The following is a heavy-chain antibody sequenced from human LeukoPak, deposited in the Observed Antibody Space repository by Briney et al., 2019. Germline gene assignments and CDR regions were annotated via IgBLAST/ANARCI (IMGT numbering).Heavy chain of an antibody. Sequence: AGGSLRLSWAASGFTFSSYGMHWVRQAPGKGLEWVAVIWYDGSNKYYADSVKGRFTISRDNSKNTLYLQMNSLRAEDTAVYYCARERYCSGGSCYYFDYWGQGTLVTVSS. V-gene: IGHV3-33*01. CDR3: ARERYCSGGSCYYFDY. CDR2: IWYDGSNK. D-gene: IGHD2-15*01. J-gene: IGHJ4*02. CDR1: GFTFSSYG.